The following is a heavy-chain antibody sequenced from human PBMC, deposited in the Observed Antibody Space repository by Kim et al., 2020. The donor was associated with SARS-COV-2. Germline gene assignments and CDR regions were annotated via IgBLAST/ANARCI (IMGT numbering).Heavy chain of an antibody. CDR2: GNGNT. V-gene: IGHV1-3*01. J-gene: IGHJ4*02. D-gene: IGHD3-16*01. Sequence: GNGNTKDSRQFQGRATITRDTSASTAYMELSSLRSEDTAVYYCARGGVLDYWGQGTLVTVSS. CDR3: ARGGVLDY.